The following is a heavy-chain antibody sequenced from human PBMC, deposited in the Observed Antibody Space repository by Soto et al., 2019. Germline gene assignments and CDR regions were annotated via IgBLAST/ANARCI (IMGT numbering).Heavy chain of an antibody. CDR2: INQSGNT. V-gene: IGHV4-34*01. Sequence: TSGTLCVTCAVSGGSFSGYYWTWIRQIPGKGLEWIGEINQSGNTKYNPSLMSRVTMSVDTSRNQFSLKLRSVTAADTAVYYCARPSYALNSDFHYGMPVGGQGPSVPVS. D-gene: IGHD2-2*01. CDR1: GGSFSGYY. CDR3: ARPSYALNSDFHYGMPV. J-gene: IGHJ6*01.